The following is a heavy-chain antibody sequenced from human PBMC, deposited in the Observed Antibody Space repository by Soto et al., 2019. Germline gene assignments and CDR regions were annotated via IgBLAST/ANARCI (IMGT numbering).Heavy chain of an antibody. Sequence: GESVKISLKGAGCSCAIYWISWVRQMPWKGLWWMWSIYPSDSYTNYIPSFQFHVTISADKSISTAYLHLSSLKASDTAMYYCGSSPPWMKCGGSCSIGGGMGVWGQGTTVPVSS. J-gene: IGHJ6*02. CDR3: GSSPPWMKCGGSCSIGGGMGV. V-gene: IGHV5-10-1*01. D-gene: IGHD2-15*01. CDR2: IYPSDSYT. CDR1: GCSCAIYW.